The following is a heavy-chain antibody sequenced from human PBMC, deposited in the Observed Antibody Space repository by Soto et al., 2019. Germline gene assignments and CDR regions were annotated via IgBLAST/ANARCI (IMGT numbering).Heavy chain of an antibody. J-gene: IGHJ6*03. CDR3: ARALKDIVVVVAAPWYYYYYYMDV. D-gene: IGHD2-15*01. V-gene: IGHV4-34*01. CDR2: FNHSGST. CDR1: GGSFSGYY. Sequence: SETLSLTCAVYGGSFSGYYWSWIRQPPGKGLEWIGEFNHSGSTNYNPSLKSRVTISVDTSRNQFSLKLSSVTAADTAVYYCARALKDIVVVVAAPWYYYYYYMDVWGKGTTVTVSS.